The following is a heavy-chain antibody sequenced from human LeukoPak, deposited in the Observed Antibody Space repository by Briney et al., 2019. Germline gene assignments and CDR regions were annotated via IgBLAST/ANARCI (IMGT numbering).Heavy chain of an antibody. J-gene: IGHJ6*03. Sequence: AGGSLRLSCAASGFTFSSYCMTWVRQAPGKGLEWVSYISGNSSTIYYADSVKGRFTISRDNAKNSLYLQMNSLRAEDTAVYYCASSGVYYYYMDVWGKGTTVTVSS. CDR1: GFTFSSYC. D-gene: IGHD6-6*01. V-gene: IGHV3-48*01. CDR2: ISGNSSTI. CDR3: ASSGVYYYYMDV.